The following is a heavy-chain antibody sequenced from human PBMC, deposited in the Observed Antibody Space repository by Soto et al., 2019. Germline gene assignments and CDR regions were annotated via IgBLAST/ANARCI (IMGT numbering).Heavy chain of an antibody. V-gene: IGHV1-18*01. CDR3: ARDFSSDGSTSCPFDY. J-gene: IGHJ4*02. CDR1: GYTFTSYG. D-gene: IGHD2-2*01. Sequence: QVQLVQSGAEVKKPGASVKVSCKASGYTFTSYGISWVRQAPGQGLEWLGWISAYNGNTNYAQKLQGRVTMTTDTSTSTAYMELRSLRSDDTAVYYCARDFSSDGSTSCPFDYWGQGTLVTVSS. CDR2: ISAYNGNT.